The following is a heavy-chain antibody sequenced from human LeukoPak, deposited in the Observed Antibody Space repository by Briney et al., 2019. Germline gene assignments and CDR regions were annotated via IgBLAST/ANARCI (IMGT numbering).Heavy chain of an antibody. Sequence: PGGSLRLSCAASGFTFSSYGMHWVRQAPGKGLEWVAVISYDGSNKYYADSVKGRFTISRDNSKNTLYLQMNSLRAEDTAVYYCAKQTAMASSGPDYWGQGTLVTVSS. CDR1: GFTFSSYG. V-gene: IGHV3-30*18. CDR2: ISYDGSNK. CDR3: AKQTAMASSGPDY. J-gene: IGHJ4*02. D-gene: IGHD5-18*01.